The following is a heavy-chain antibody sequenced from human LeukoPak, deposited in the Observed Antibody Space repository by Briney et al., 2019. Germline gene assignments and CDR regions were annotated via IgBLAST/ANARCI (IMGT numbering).Heavy chain of an antibody. D-gene: IGHD3-16*01. CDR2: INHSGST. V-gene: IGHV4-34*01. CDR3: ARSRGGYGDYGSWFDP. CDR1: GGSFSGYY. Sequence: SETLSLTCAVYGGSFSGYYWSWIRQPPGKGLEWIGEINHSGSTNYNPSLKSRVTISVDTSENQFSLTLNSVTAADTAVYYCARSRGGYGDYGSWFDPWGQGILVTVSS. J-gene: IGHJ5*02.